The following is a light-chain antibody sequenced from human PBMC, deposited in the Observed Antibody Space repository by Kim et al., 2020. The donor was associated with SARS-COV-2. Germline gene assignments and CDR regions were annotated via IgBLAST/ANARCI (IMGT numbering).Light chain of an antibody. CDR1: QSIVYSDGNTY. Sequence: DVVMTQSPLSLPVTLGQPASISCRSSQSIVYSDGNTYLNWFQQRPGQSPRRIIYKVSNRDSGVPDRFSGSGSGTDFTLKSSRVEAEDVGVYYCMQDIHPITFGQGTRLEIK. CDR2: KVS. CDR3: MQDIHPIT. V-gene: IGKV2-30*01. J-gene: IGKJ5*01.